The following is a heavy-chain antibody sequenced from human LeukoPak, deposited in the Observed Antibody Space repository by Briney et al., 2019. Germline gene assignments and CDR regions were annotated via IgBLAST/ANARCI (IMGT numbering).Heavy chain of an antibody. CDR2: IYYSGST. Sequence: SETLSLTCTVSGGSISSSSYYWGWIRQPPGKGLEWIGSIYYSGSTYYNPSLKSRVTISVDTSKNQFSLKLSSVTAADTAVYYCARDRRTIFGVVRLRWFDPWGQGTLVTVSS. V-gene: IGHV4-39*07. CDR3: ARDRRTIFGVVRLRWFDP. J-gene: IGHJ5*02. CDR1: GGSISSSSYY. D-gene: IGHD3-3*01.